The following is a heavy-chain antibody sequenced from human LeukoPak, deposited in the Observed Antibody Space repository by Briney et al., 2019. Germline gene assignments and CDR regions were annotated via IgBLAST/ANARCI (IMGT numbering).Heavy chain of an antibody. CDR2: IKSKTDGGTT. V-gene: IGHV3-15*01. J-gene: IGHJ4*02. CDR1: GFTFSNAW. Sequence: GGSLGLSCAASGFTFSNAWMSWVRQAPGKGLEWVGRIKSKTDGGTTDYAARVKGRFTISRDDSKNTLYLQMNSLKTEDTAVYYCTTDVLTGYYDSSGYSGIDYWGQGTLVTVSS. D-gene: IGHD3-22*01. CDR3: TTDVLTGYYDSSGYSGIDY.